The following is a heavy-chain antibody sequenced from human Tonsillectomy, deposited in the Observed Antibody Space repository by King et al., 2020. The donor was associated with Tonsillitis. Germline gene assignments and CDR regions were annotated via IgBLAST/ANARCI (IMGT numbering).Heavy chain of an antibody. J-gene: IGHJ4*02. D-gene: IGHD1-1*01. CDR1: GDSVSTNNAA. CDR3: ARGVGPNGNFDY. Sequence: VQLQQSGPGLVKPSQTLSLTCAISGDSVSTNNAAWVWIRQSPSRGLEWLGRTYYRTTWYYDYAISVKSRISINADTSKNQFSLQLKSVSPEDTAVYYCARGVGPNGNFDYWGQGTLVSVSS. CDR2: TYYRTTWYY. V-gene: IGHV6-1*01.